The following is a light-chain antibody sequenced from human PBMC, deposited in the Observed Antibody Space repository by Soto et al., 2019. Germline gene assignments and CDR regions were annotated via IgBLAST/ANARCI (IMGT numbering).Light chain of an antibody. CDR1: QSVSSN. CDR3: QQYNNWPRT. V-gene: IGKV3-15*01. CDR2: GAS. J-gene: IGKJ1*01. Sequence: EIVMTQSPATLSVSPGGRATLSCRASQSVSSNLAWYQQKPGQAPRLLIYGASTRATGIPARFSGSGSGTEFTLTISSLQSEDFAVYYCQQYNNWPRTFXQGTKVDIK.